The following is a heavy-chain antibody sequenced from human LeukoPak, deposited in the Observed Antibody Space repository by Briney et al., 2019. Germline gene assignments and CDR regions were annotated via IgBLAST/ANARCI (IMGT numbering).Heavy chain of an antibody. J-gene: IGHJ4*02. CDR3: ASLDTALLKGGY. D-gene: IGHD5-18*01. V-gene: IGHV3-7*01. Sequence: PGGSLRLSCAASGFTVSPHWMSWVRQAPGKGLEWVAMIKQVGSERYYVDSVKGRFTISRDNAGNSLYLQMNNLRAEDTALYYCASLDTALLKGGYWGQGTLVTVSS. CDR2: IKQVGSER. CDR1: GFTVSPHW.